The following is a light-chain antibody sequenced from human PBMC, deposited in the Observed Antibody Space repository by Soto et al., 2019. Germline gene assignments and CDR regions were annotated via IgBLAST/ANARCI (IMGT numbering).Light chain of an antibody. Sequence: DIQMTQSPSSLSASVGDRVTNTCRASQSISSYLNWYQQKPGKAPKLLIYAASSLQSGVPSRFSGSGSGTDFTLTISSLQPEDFATYYCQQSYSTRVTFGPGTKVDIK. J-gene: IGKJ3*01. CDR2: AAS. V-gene: IGKV1-39*01. CDR3: QQSYSTRVT. CDR1: QSISSY.